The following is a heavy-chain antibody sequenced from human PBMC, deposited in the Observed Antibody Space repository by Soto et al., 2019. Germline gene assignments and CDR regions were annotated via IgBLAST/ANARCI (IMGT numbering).Heavy chain of an antibody. V-gene: IGHV1-24*01. CDR1: GYTLTELS. Sequence: QVQLVQSGAEVKKPGASVKVSCKVSGYTLTELSMHWVRQAPGKGLEWMGGFDPEDGETIYAQKFQGRVTMTDDTTTDTAYMELSSLRSEDTAVYYCATVPSVAGPHYYYYGMDVWGQGTTVTVSS. CDR3: ATVPSVAGPHYYYYGMDV. J-gene: IGHJ6*02. CDR2: FDPEDGET. D-gene: IGHD6-19*01.